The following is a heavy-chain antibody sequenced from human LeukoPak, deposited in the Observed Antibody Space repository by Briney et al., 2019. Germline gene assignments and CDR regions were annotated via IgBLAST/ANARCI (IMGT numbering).Heavy chain of an antibody. CDR1: GFIFSSYG. V-gene: IGHV3-30*18. D-gene: IGHD5-24*01. CDR2: ISYDGRNK. Sequence: GGSLRLSCAASGFIFSSYGMHWVRQAPGKGLEWVAVISYDGRNKYYADSVRGRFTISRDNSKNTLYLQMNSLRAEDTALYYCSKATPPRDGSNPDYWGQGTLVTVSS. CDR3: SKATPPRDGSNPDY. J-gene: IGHJ4*02.